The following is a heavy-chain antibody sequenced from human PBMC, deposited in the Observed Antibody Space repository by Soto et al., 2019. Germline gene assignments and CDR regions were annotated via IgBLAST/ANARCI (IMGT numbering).Heavy chain of an antibody. CDR3: ATFSGGIFAY. J-gene: IGHJ4*02. CDR2: IYPRDSDT. D-gene: IGHD1-26*01. Sequence: GESLKISCKGSGYSFTTYWIGWVRQMPGKGLEWMGVIYPRDSDTRYSPSFQGQVTISADKSISIAYLQWSSLKASDTAIYYCATFSGGIFAYWRQGTLVTVSS. CDR1: GYSFTTYW. V-gene: IGHV5-51*01.